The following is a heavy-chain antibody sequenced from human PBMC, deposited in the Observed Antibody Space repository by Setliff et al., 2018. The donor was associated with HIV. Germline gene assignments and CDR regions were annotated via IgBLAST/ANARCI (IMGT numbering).Heavy chain of an antibody. CDR2: IYYSGST. D-gene: IGHD6-19*01. V-gene: IGHV4-39*01. Sequence: SETLSLTCTVSAGSIRSSTYYWAWIRQPPGKGLEWIGTIYYSGSTYYNPSLKSRATISVDKSKNQFSLRLSSVTTADTAVYYCIIAYSSGWLAPMGFDSWGQGTLVTVSS. J-gene: IGHJ4*02. CDR1: AGSIRSSTYY. CDR3: IIAYSSGWLAPMGFDS.